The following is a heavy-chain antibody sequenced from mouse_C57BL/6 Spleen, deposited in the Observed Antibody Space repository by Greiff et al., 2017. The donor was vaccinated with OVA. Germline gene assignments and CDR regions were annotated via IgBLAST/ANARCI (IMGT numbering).Heavy chain of an antibody. D-gene: IGHD2-4*01. J-gene: IGHJ4*01. CDR2: LYPGDGDT. CDR1: GYAFSSSW. CDR3: ARWDDYDGAMDY. V-gene: IGHV1-82*01. Sequence: VQLQQSGPELVKPGASVKISCKASGYAFSSSWMNWVKQRPGKGLEWIGRLYPGDGDTNYNGKFKGKATLTADKSSSTAYMQLSSLTSEDSAVYFCARWDDYDGAMDYWGQGTSVTVSS.